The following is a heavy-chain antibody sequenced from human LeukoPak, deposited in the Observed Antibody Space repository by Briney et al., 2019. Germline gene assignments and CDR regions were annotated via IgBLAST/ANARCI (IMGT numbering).Heavy chain of an antibody. J-gene: IGHJ4*02. CDR2: IKWNGGTT. Sequence: PGGSLRLSCAASGFTFDAYGMTWVRQAPGKGLEWVSGIKWNGGTTGYADSVKGRFTISRDNAKNSLYLQMSSLRAEDTALYHCARTRYSGSYGGADYWGQGTLVTVSS. CDR3: ARTRYSGSYGGADY. D-gene: IGHD1-26*01. V-gene: IGHV3-20*01. CDR1: GFTFDAYG.